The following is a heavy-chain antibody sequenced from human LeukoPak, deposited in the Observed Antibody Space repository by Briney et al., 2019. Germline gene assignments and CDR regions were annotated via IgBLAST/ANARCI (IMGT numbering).Heavy chain of an antibody. CDR2: IYHSGST. Sequence: SETLSLTCAVSGYSISSGYYWGWIRQPPGKGLEWIGSIYHSGSTYYNPSLKSRVTISVDTSKNQFSLKLSSVTAADTAVYYCARSLQWLVRGGPSWFDPWGQGTLVTVFS. CDR3: ARSLQWLVRGGPSWFDP. D-gene: IGHD6-19*01. V-gene: IGHV4-38-2*01. J-gene: IGHJ5*02. CDR1: GYSISSGYY.